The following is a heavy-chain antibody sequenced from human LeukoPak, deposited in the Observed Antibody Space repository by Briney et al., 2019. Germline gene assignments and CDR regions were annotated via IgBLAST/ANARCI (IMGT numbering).Heavy chain of an antibody. CDR2: ISTYNADT. D-gene: IGHD3-9*01. Sequence: ASVKVSCKASGYTFTSYGISWVRQAPGQGLEWMGWISTYNADTDYAQKFQGRVTMTTETSTSTAYMELRSLRSDDTAVYYCARDPGQYYDILTGYYTPYYFDSWGQGTLVTVSS. CDR1: GYTFTSYG. V-gene: IGHV1-18*01. CDR3: ARDPGQYYDILTGYYTPYYFDS. J-gene: IGHJ4*02.